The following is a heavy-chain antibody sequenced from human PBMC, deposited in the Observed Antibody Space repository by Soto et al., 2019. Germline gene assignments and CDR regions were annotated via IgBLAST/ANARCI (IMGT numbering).Heavy chain of an antibody. Sequence: VSCKASGYTFTSYAMHWVRQAPGQRLEWMGWINAGNGNTKYSQKFQGRVTITRDTSASTAYMELSSLRSEDTAVYYCARDSRGYYPYFDYWGQGTLVTVSS. V-gene: IGHV1-3*01. D-gene: IGHD3-22*01. CDR2: INAGNGNT. J-gene: IGHJ4*02. CDR1: GYTFTSYA. CDR3: ARDSRGYYPYFDY.